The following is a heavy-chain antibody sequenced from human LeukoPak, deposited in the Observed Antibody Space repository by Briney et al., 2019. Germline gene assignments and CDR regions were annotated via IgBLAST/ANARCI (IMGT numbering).Heavy chain of an antibody. CDR2: ISYDGSNK. CDR1: GFTFSSYG. CDR3: AKAGASSSGWPT. V-gene: IGHV3-30*18. J-gene: IGHJ5*02. D-gene: IGHD6-19*01. Sequence: PGRSLRLSCAASGFTFSSYGMHWVRQAPGKGLEWVAVISYDGSNKYYADSVKGRFTISRDNSKNTLYLQMNSLRAEDTAVYYCAKAGASSSGWPTWGQGTLVTVSS.